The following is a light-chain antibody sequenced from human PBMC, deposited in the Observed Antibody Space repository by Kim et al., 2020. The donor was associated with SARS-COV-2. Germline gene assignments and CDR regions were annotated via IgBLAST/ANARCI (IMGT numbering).Light chain of an antibody. Sequence: RVTITFTGGSSNIGGRYDVHWYQQLPGTAPKLLIYGNSRRPSGVPYRCSGSKSGTSASLAITGLQAEDEADYYCQSYNSSLSDWVFGGGTQLTVL. CDR1: SSNIGGRYD. CDR2: GNS. J-gene: IGLJ3*02. V-gene: IGLV1-40*01. CDR3: QSYNSSLSDWV.